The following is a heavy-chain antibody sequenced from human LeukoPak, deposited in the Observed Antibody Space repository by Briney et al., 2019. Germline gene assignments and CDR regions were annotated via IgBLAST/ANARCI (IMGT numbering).Heavy chain of an antibody. CDR2: ISYDGSNK. J-gene: IGHJ3*02. D-gene: IGHD6-19*01. CDR3: AKAKQAVAGTSPFDI. V-gene: IGHV3-30*04. Sequence: GGSLRLSCAASGFTFSSYAMHWVRQAPGKGLEWVAVISYDGSNKYYADSVKGRFTISRDNSKNTLYLQMNSLRAEDTAVYYCAKAKQAVAGTSPFDIWGQGTMVTVSS. CDR1: GFTFSSYA.